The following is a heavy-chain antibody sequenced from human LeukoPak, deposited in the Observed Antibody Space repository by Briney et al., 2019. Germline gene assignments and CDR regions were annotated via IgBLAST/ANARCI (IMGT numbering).Heavy chain of an antibody. CDR3: ARSSGGSYYVRYFDY. CDR2: ISSSSSYI. J-gene: IGHJ4*02. CDR1: GFTFSSYS. D-gene: IGHD1-26*01. Sequence: GGSLRLSCAASGFTFSSYSMNWVRQAPGKGLEWVSSISSSSSYIYYADSVKGRFTISRDNAKNSLYLQMNSLRAEDTAVYYCARSSGGSYYVRYFDYWGQGTLVTVSS. V-gene: IGHV3-21*01.